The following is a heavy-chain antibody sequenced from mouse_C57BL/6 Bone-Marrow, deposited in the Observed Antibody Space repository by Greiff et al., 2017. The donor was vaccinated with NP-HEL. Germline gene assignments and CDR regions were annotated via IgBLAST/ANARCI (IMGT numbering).Heavy chain of an antibody. D-gene: IGHD2-2*01. CDR3: VRSFYYGYDEGFFY. CDR1: GFTFNTYA. Sequence: EVKLLESGGGLVQPKGSLKLSCAASGFTFNTYAMHWVRQAPGKGLEWVARIRSKSSNYATYYADSVKDRFTISRHDSQIMLYLQMNNLKTEDTAMYYCVRSFYYGYDEGFFYWGQGTLVTVSA. V-gene: IGHV10-3*01. J-gene: IGHJ3*01. CDR2: IRSKSSNYAT.